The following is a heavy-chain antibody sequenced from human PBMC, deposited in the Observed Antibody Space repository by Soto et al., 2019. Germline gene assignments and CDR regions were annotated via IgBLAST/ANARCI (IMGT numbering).Heavy chain of an antibody. J-gene: IGHJ4*02. CDR2: SSATGAGT. CDR1: GFTFSSYG. D-gene: IGHD1-7*01. Sequence: EVQLLESGGGLVQPGGSLRLSSAASGFTFSSYGMTWVRQAPGKGLKWVSFSSATGAGTYYADSVKGRFTISRDNSKNTLYLQMTSLRADDTAVYYCAKDRRAGGNYGFYSDFWGQGALVSVSS. CDR3: AKDRRAGGNYGFYSDF. V-gene: IGHV3-23*01.